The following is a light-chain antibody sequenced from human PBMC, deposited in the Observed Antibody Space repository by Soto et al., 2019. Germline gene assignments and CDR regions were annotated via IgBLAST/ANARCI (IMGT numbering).Light chain of an antibody. Sequence: EIVMTQSPATLSVSPGERATLSCRASQSVSSSLACYQQKPGQAPRLLIYGASTRATGIPARFSGSGSGTEFTLTISSLQSEEFAVYYCQQYNKWPPWTFGQGTKLEIK. J-gene: IGKJ2*01. CDR2: GAS. CDR3: QQYNKWPPWT. V-gene: IGKV3-15*01. CDR1: QSVSSS.